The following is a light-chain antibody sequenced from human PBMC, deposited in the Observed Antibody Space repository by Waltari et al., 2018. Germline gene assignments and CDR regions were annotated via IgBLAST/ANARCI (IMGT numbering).Light chain of an antibody. CDR2: RAS. CDR1: QNIGDW. Sequence: ETQMTQSPSVLSASLGDSVTIPCRASQNIGDWMAWYRQKPGKAPDLLIYRASTLQSGVPSGFRGSGSGTEFTLTIEGLQSADFATYYCHQYDTYSSTFGQGTKVEV. V-gene: IGKV1-5*03. CDR3: HQYDTYSST. J-gene: IGKJ2*01.